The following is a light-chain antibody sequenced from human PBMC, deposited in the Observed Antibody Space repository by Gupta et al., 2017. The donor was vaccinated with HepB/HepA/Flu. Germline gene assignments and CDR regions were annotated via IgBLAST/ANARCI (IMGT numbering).Light chain of an antibody. Sequence: SYVLTQPPSVSVAPGKTARITWGGNNIGSKSVHWYQQKPGQAPVLVVYDGSDRPSGIPERFSGSNSGNTATLTISRVEAGDEADYYCQVWDSSSDHRVFGGGTKLTVL. J-gene: IGLJ3*02. CDR2: DGS. V-gene: IGLV3-21*03. CDR3: QVWDSSSDHRV. CDR1: NIGSKS.